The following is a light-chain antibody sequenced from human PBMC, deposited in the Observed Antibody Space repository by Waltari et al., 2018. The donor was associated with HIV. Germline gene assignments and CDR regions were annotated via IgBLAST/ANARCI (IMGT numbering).Light chain of an antibody. Sequence: EIVLTQSPATLSLSPGERATLSCRASQSVSSSLAWYQQKPGQAPSLLIYGASSRATGIPARFSGSGSGTDFTLTISSLEPGDFGVYYCHQRSNWPITFGQGTRLEIK. V-gene: IGKV3-11*01. CDR3: HQRSNWPIT. CDR2: GAS. J-gene: IGKJ5*01. CDR1: QSVSSS.